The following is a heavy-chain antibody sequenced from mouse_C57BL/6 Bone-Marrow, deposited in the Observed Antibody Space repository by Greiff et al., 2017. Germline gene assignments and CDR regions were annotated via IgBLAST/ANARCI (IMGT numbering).Heavy chain of an antibody. CDR1: GYTFTSYW. Sequence: QVHVKQPGAELVRPGTSVKLSCKASGYTFTSYWMHWVKQRPGQGLEWIGVIDPSDSYTNYNQKFKGKATLTVDTSSSTAYMQLSSLTSEDSAVYYCARNYGSPFDYWGQGTTLTVSS. V-gene: IGHV1-59*01. J-gene: IGHJ2*01. CDR3: ARNYGSPFDY. CDR2: IDPSDSYT. D-gene: IGHD1-1*01.